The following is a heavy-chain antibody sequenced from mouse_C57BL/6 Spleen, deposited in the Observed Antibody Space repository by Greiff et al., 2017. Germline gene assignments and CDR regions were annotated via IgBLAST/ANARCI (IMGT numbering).Heavy chain of an antibody. Sequence: VKVVESGPGLVQPSQSLSITCTVSGFSLTSYGVHWVRQSPGKSLEWLGVIWRGGSTDYNAAFMSRLSITKDNSKSQVFFNMNSLQADDTAIYYCAKNKDYYGSSYEYYAMDYWGQGTSVTVSS. CDR2: IWRGGST. J-gene: IGHJ4*01. CDR1: GFSLTSYG. V-gene: IGHV2-5*01. CDR3: AKNKDYYGSSYEYYAMDY. D-gene: IGHD1-1*01.